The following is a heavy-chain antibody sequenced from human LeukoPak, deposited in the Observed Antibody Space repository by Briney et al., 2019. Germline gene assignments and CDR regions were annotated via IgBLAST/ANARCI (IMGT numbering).Heavy chain of an antibody. Sequence: GESLKISSKGSGYSFSNYWIAWVREMRGKGLEWMGIIYPGDSDIRYSPSFQGQVTISADKSISTAYLQWSSLKASDTAMYYCARRDGSALSYFVYWRQGTLVTVSS. CDR2: IYPGDSDI. V-gene: IGHV5-51*01. CDR3: ARRDGSALSYFVY. J-gene: IGHJ4*02. D-gene: IGHD5-24*01. CDR1: GYSFSNYW.